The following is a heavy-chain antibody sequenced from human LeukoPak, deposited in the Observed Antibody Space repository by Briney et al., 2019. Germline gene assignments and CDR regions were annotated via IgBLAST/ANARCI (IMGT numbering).Heavy chain of an antibody. D-gene: IGHD2-2*01. V-gene: IGHV4-59*08. J-gene: IGHJ4*02. CDR1: GGSISSYY. CDR3: ARHLKGYCSSTSCYDGVGYFDY. CDR2: IYYSGST. Sequence: SETLSLTCTVSGGSISSYYWSWIRQPPGKGLEWIGYIYYSGSTNYNPSLKSRVTISVDTSKNQFSLKLISVTAADTAVYYCARHLKGYCSSTSCYDGVGYFDYWGQGTLVTVSS.